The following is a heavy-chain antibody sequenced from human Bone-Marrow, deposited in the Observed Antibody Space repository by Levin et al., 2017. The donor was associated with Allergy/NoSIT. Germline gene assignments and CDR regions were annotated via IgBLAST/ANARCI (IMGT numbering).Heavy chain of an antibody. CDR1: GGSITTIGYY. CDR2: IYSSGAT. J-gene: IGHJ4*02. V-gene: IGHV4-39*01. Sequence: SCTVSGGSITTIGYYWSWIRQPPGKGLEWIGTIYSSGATYYNPSLKSRVTISVDTSKNQFSLRLTSVIAADTAVYYCARHDYGSGTYFDSWGQGTLVTVSS. CDR3: ARHDYGSGTYFDS. D-gene: IGHD3-10*01.